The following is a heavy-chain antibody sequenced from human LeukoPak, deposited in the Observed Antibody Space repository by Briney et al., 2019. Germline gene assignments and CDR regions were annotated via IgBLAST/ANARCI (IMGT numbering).Heavy chain of an antibody. CDR2: ISRSSATI. V-gene: IGHV3-48*01. J-gene: IGHJ4*02. D-gene: IGHD1-1*01. CDR1: GFTFNTYS. CDR3: ASGVGTTGTGY. Sequence: GGSLRLSCAASGFTFNTYSMNWVRQAPGKGLEWLSYISRSSATIYYADSVKGRFTISRDNVKNSLYLQMNSLRGEDTAVYYCASGVGTTGTGYWSQGTRVTVSS.